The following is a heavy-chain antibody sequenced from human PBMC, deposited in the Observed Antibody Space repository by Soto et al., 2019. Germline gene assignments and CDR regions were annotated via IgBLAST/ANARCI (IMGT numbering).Heavy chain of an antibody. D-gene: IGHD3-22*01. V-gene: IGHV4-34*01. J-gene: IGHJ4*02. CDR2: INHSGST. CDR1: GGSFSGYY. CDR3: ARANYYDSSGYYRY. Sequence: QVQLQQWGAGLLKPSETLSLTCAVYGGSFSGYYWSWIRQPPGKGLEWIGEINHSGSTNYNPSLKSRVTISVDTSKNQFSLKLSYVTAADTAVYYCARANYYDSSGYYRYWGQGTLVTVSS.